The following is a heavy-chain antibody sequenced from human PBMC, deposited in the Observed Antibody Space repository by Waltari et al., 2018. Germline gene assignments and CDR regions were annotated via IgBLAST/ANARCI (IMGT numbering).Heavy chain of an antibody. CDR2: INHSGST. CDR3: HGYGGNRRVDY. D-gene: IGHD4-17*01. Sequence: QVQLQQWGAGLLKPSETLSLTCAVYGGSFSGYYWSWIRQPPGKGLEWIGEINHSGSTNDNPSLKSRVTISVDTSKNQFSLKLSSVTAADTAVYYCHGYGGNRRVDYWGQGTLVTVSS. CDR1: GGSFSGYY. V-gene: IGHV4-34*01. J-gene: IGHJ4*02.